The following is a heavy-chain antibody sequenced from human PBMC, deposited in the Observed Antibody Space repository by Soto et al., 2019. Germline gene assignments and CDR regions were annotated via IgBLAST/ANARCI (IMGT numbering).Heavy chain of an antibody. J-gene: IGHJ4*02. CDR2: ISGSGDNT. CDR3: AKVFSSPRPGLGSFDS. CDR1: GFTFSSYS. Sequence: GGSLRLSCAASGFTFSSYSMSWVRQAPGKGLEWVSSISGSGDNTYYADSVKGRFTISRDNSKNTLYLQMNSLRAEDTALYYCAKVFSSPRPGLGSFDSWSQGTLVTVSS. V-gene: IGHV3-23*01. D-gene: IGHD2-2*01.